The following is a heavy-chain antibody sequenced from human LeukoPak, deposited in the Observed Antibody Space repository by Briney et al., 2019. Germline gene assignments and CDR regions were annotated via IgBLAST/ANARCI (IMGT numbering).Heavy chain of an antibody. CDR1: GFTFSDAW. D-gene: IGHD3-10*01. J-gene: IGHJ6*03. CDR3: ARGYYGSGSHCCHMDV. CDR2: INHSGST. V-gene: IGHV4-34*01. Sequence: GSLRLSCVASGFTFSDAWMSWVRQAPGKGLEWIGEINHSGSTNYNSSLKSRVTISVDTSKNQFSLKLSSVTAADTAVYYCARGYYGSGSHCCHMDVWGKGTTITVS.